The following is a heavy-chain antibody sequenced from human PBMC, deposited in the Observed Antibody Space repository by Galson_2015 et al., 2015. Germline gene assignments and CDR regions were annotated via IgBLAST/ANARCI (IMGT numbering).Heavy chain of an antibody. CDR3: AKAISYYGAESYVFDY. CDR1: GFPFARSA. D-gene: IGHD3-10*01. CDR2: MSWNSGNI. Sequence: SLLLSCAASGFPFARSALPWVLPSPGKGLEWVSGMSWNSGNIGYADSVKGRFTISRDNAKNSLYLQMNSLSPEDAALYYCAKAISYYGAESYVFDYWGQGTLVTVSS. V-gene: IGHV3-9*01. J-gene: IGHJ4*02.